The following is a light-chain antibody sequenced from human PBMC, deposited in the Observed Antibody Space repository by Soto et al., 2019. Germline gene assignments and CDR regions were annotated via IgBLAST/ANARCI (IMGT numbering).Light chain of an antibody. CDR1: QSPLHSNGYNY. CDR3: MQPLQSWT. J-gene: IGKJ1*01. CDR2: LGS. V-gene: IGKV2-28*01. Sequence: IVVTHSPLSLPVTPGEPASISCRSSQSPLHSNGYNYLDWYLQKPGQSPQLLIYLGSNRASGVPDRFSGSGSGTDFTLKISRVEAEDVGVYYCMQPLQSWTFGQGTKVDIK.